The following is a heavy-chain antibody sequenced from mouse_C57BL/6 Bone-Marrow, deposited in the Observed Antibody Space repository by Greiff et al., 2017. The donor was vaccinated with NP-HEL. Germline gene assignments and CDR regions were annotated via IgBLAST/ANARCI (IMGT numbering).Heavy chain of an antibody. CDR2: ISSGGSYT. CDR3: ASRGDYDMFAY. CDR1: GFTFSSYG. D-gene: IGHD2-4*01. Sequence: EVKLVESGGDLVKPGGSLKLSCAASGFTFSSYGMSWVRQTPDKRLEWVATISSGGSYTYYPDNLKGPFTISRDTANNTLYLQMRRRKSDETAMYYCASRGDYDMFAYWGQGTLVTVSA. V-gene: IGHV5-6*02. J-gene: IGHJ3*01.